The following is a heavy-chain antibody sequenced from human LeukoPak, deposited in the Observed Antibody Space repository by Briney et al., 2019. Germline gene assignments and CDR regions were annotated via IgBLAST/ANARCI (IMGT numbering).Heavy chain of an antibody. Sequence: PGGSLRLSCAASGFTFSNAWMSWVRQAPGKGLEWVSAISGSGGSTYYADSVKGRFTISRDNSKNTLYLQMNSLRAEDTAVYYCAKDSPPVPQDYYDSICYFDYWGQGTLVTVSS. J-gene: IGHJ4*02. D-gene: IGHD3-22*01. CDR2: ISGSGGST. CDR1: GFTFSNAW. V-gene: IGHV3-23*01. CDR3: AKDSPPVPQDYYDSICYFDY.